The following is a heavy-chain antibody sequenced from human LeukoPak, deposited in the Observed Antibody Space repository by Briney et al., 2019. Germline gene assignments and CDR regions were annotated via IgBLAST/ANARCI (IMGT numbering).Heavy chain of an antibody. CDR2: ISGSGGST. V-gene: IGHV3-23*01. D-gene: IGHD3-16*01. J-gene: IGHJ4*02. CDR3: AKGYYDYVWGSYYFDY. CDR1: GFSFSNYA. Sequence: GGSLRLSCAASGFSFSNYAMSWVRQAPGKGLEWVSAISGSGGSTYYADSVKGRFTISRDNSRDTLYLQMNSLRAEDTAVYYCAKGYYDYVWGSYYFDYWGQGTLVTVSS.